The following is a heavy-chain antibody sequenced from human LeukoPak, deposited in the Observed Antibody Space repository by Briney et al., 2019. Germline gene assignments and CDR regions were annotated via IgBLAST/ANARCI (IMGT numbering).Heavy chain of an antibody. CDR1: GFTFTNYA. CDR3: AKEHYDYRTFDY. J-gene: IGHJ4*02. CDR2: ITSSGSST. Sequence: GGSLRLSCAASGFTFTNYAMSWVRQAPGKGLEWVSAITSSGSSTYYADSVKGRFTISRDSSNNTLYLQMNSLRAEDTAVYYCAKEHYDYRTFDYWGQGTLVTVSS. D-gene: IGHD4-11*01. V-gene: IGHV3-23*01.